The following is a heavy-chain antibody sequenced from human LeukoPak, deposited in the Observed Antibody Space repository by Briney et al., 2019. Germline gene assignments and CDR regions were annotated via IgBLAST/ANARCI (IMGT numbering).Heavy chain of an antibody. CDR1: GGSISRGGYY. V-gene: IGHV4-31*03. CDR3: ARAHYDSSGYYFGLDY. D-gene: IGHD3-22*01. CDR2: IYYSGST. Sequence: PSQTLSLTCTVSGGSISRGGYYWSWIRQHPGKGLEWIGYIYYSGSTYYNPSLKSRVTISVDTSKNQFSLKLSSVTAADTAVYYCARAHYDSSGYYFGLDYWGQGTLVTVSS. J-gene: IGHJ4*02.